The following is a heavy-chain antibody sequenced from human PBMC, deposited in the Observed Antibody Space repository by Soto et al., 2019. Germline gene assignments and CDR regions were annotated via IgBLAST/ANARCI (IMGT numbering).Heavy chain of an antibody. CDR2: IYYSGST. Sequence: QVQLQESGPGLVKPSQTLSLTCTVSGGSISIGDYYWSWIRQPPGKGLEWIGYIYYSGSTYYNPCLKSRVTKTVDTSKNHFSLELSSVTAADTAVYYCAIGRVVGYYDHGGYWGQGTLVTVSS. CDR3: AIGRVVGYYDHGGY. CDR1: GGSISIGDYY. D-gene: IGHD3-22*01. J-gene: IGHJ4*02. V-gene: IGHV4-30-4*01.